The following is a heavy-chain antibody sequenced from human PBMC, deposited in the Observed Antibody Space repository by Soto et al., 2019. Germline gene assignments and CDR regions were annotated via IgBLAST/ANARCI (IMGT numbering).Heavy chain of an antibody. CDR1: GFACSGST. V-gene: IGHV3-73*01. Sequence: HPWGSLRLSCAGSGFACSGSTIQWVRQASGKGLEWVGRIRSKANSYATAYAASGKGRFIIARDDSKTTAYLQMSSLNTHDTAVYYCFRETSFSYHRMDVCPQGTTLTAS. CDR2: IRSKANSYAT. J-gene: IGHJ6*02. CDR3: FRETSFSYHRMDV.